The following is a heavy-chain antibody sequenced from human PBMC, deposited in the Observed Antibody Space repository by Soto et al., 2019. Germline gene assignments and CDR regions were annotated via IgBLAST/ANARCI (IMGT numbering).Heavy chain of an antibody. J-gene: IGHJ4*02. D-gene: IGHD6-19*01. Sequence: GGSLRLSCAASGINFNDYWMSWVRQAPGKGLEWVANIKEDGSSKYYVDSVKGRFTISRDNAKNTLYLEMNSLRTEDTAVYYCAKQLRGSGWYPLDSWGQGTPVTVSS. CDR3: AKQLRGSGWYPLDS. CDR2: IKEDGSSK. CDR1: GINFNDYW. V-gene: IGHV3-7*01.